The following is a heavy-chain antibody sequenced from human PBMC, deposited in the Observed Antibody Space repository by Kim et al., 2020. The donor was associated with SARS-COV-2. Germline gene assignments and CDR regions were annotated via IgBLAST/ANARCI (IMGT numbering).Heavy chain of an antibody. V-gene: IGHV3-33*06. Sequence: GGSLRLSCAASGFTFSSYGMHWVRQAPGKGLEWVAVIWYDGSNKYYADSVKGRFTISRDNSKNTLYLQMNSLRAEDTAVYYCANAGLGELSLSGHWGQGTLVTVSS. CDR1: GFTFSSYG. CDR3: ANAGLGELSLSGH. D-gene: IGHD3-16*02. J-gene: IGHJ4*02. CDR2: IWYDGSNK.